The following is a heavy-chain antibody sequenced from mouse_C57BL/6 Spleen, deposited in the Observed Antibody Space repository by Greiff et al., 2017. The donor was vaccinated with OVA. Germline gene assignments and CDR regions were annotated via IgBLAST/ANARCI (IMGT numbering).Heavy chain of an antibody. J-gene: IGHJ1*03. CDR1: GFTFSDYG. V-gene: IGHV5-17*01. CDR3: ARTRGYDGYFDV. D-gene: IGHD2-2*01. Sequence: DVKLVESGGGLVKPGGSLKLSCAASGFTFSDYGMHWVRQAPEKGLEWVAYISSGSSTIYYADTVKGRFTISRDNAKNTLFLQMTSLRSEDTAMYYCARTRGYDGYFDVWGTGTTVTVSS. CDR2: ISSGSSTI.